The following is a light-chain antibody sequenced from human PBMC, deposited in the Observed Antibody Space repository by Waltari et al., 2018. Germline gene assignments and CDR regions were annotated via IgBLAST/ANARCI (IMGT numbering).Light chain of an antibody. CDR3: QQYNSYSLLT. CDR1: QSISKW. V-gene: IGKV1-5*03. J-gene: IGKJ4*01. CDR2: AAS. Sequence: DIRMTQSPSTLSASAGDRVIISCRASQSISKWLAWYQQKPAKAPKLLIYAASTLQSGVPSRFSGTGSGTDFTLTISSLQPDDFATYYCQQYNSYSLLTFGGGTKVEIK.